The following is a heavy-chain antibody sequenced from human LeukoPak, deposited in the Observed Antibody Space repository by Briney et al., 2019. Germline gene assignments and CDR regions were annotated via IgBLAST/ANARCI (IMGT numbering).Heavy chain of an antibody. D-gene: IGHD3-22*01. J-gene: IGHJ4*02. Sequence: GGSLRLSCAASGFTFSNAWMSWVRQAPGKGLEWVGHIKSKTDGGTTDYAAPVKGRFTISRDDSKNTLYLQMNSLKTEDTAVYYCTIEDDSSGYYIYWGQGTLVTVSS. V-gene: IGHV3-15*01. CDR2: IKSKTDGGTT. CDR1: GFTFSNAW. CDR3: TIEDDSSGYYIY.